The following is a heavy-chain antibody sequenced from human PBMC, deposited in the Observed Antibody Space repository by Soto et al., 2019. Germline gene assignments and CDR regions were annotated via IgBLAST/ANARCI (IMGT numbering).Heavy chain of an antibody. CDR1: GGSITDNY. V-gene: IGHV4-59*01. D-gene: IGHD3-3*01. CDR2: IYYTGIT. J-gene: IGHJ5*02. CDR3: ARALDYDFWGGRNWFDP. Sequence: SETLSLTCSASGGSITDNYWTWIRQSPGKGLEWVGYIYYTGITNYNPSLKRRVTISLDRSKNQFSLKLDSVTAADTAVYYCARALDYDFWGGRNWFDPWGQGTLVTVSS.